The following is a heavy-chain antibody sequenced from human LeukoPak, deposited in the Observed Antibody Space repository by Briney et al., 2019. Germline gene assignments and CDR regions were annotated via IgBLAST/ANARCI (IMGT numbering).Heavy chain of an antibody. Sequence: ASVKVSCTVSGYTLTELSMHWVRQAPGKGLEWMGGFDPEDGETIYAQKFQGRVTMTEDTSTDTAYMELSSLRSEDTAVYYCATIMPRGIAAAGSGYYFDYWGQGTLVTVSS. CDR2: FDPEDGET. D-gene: IGHD6-13*01. V-gene: IGHV1-24*01. CDR1: GYTLTELS. CDR3: ATIMPRGIAAAGSGYYFDY. J-gene: IGHJ4*02.